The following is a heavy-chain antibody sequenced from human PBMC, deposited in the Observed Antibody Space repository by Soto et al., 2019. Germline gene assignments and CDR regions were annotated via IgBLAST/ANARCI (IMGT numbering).Heavy chain of an antibody. J-gene: IGHJ4*02. CDR2: INHSGST. Sequence: QVQLQQWGAGLLKPSETLSLTCAVYGGSFSGYYWSWIRQPPGKGLEWIGEINHSGSTNYNPSLKSRVTISVDTSKNQFSLKLSSVTAADTAVYYCARGVTMIVAQRAFGYWGQGTLVTVSS. CDR1: GGSFSGYY. CDR3: ARGVTMIVAQRAFGY. D-gene: IGHD3-22*01. V-gene: IGHV4-34*01.